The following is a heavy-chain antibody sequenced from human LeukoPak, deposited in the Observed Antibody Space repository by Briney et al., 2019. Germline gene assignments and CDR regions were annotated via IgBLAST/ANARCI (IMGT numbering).Heavy chain of an antibody. V-gene: IGHV1-8*01. Sequence: ASVKVSCKASGYTFTSYDINWVRQATGQGLERMGWMNPNSGNTGYAQKFQGRVTMTRNTSISTAYMELSSLRSEDTAVYYCARVGSALWFGELLYYYYGMDVWGQGTTVTVSS. D-gene: IGHD3-10*01. CDR2: MNPNSGNT. CDR1: GYTFTSYD. J-gene: IGHJ6*02. CDR3: ARVGSALWFGELLYYYYGMDV.